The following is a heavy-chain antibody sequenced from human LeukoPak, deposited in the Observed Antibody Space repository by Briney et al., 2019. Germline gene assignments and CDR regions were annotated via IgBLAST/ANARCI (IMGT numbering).Heavy chain of an antibody. J-gene: IGHJ4*02. V-gene: IGHV3-30*04. Sequence: GGSLRLSCAASGFTFSSYAMHWVRQAPGKGLEWVAVISYDGSNKYYADSVKGRFTISRDNSKNTLYLQMNSLRAEDTAVYYCARDHYGSGSDGCFDYWGQGTLVTVSS. CDR2: ISYDGSNK. D-gene: IGHD3-10*01. CDR3: ARDHYGSGSDGCFDY. CDR1: GFTFSSYA.